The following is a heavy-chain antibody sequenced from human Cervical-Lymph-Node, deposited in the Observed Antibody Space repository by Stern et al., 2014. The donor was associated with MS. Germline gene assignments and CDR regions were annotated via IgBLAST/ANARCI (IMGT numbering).Heavy chain of an antibody. Sequence: VQLVESGAEVKKPGASVKVSCKASGYTFTSYDINWVRQGTGQGLEWMGWMNPYSGNADYAQKFQGRVTMTRDTSTSTASLELTSLRSEDTAVFSCARGRDLLSLDYWGQGTLVTVSS. CDR3: ARGRDLLSLDY. CDR2: MNPYSGNA. CDR1: GYTFTSYD. J-gene: IGHJ4*02. V-gene: IGHV1-8*01.